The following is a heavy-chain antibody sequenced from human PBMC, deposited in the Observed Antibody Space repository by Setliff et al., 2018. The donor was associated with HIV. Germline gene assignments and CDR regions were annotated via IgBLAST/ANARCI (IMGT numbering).Heavy chain of an antibody. CDR1: GFTFSSYA. CDR2: ISSNGGST. Sequence: LRLSCSASGFTFSSYAMHWVRQAPGKGLEYVSAISSNGGSTYYADSVKGRFTIPRDNSKNTLYLQMSSLRAEDTAVYYCVKARVDGDYYCYYYMDVWGKGTTVTVSS. D-gene: IGHD4-17*01. V-gene: IGHV3-64D*09. J-gene: IGHJ6*03. CDR3: VKARVDGDYYCYYYMDV.